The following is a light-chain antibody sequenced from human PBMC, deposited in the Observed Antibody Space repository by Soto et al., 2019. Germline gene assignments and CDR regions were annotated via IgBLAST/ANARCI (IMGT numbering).Light chain of an antibody. V-gene: IGKV3-20*01. CDR2: GAS. Sequence: EIVLTQSPGTLSLSPGERATLSCRASQSVSSSYLAWYQQKPGQAPRLLIYGASSRATGIPDRFSGSGSGTDFTLTISRLEPEDVAVYYCQRYGSSPLVTVGQGTRLEIK. CDR1: QSVSSSY. J-gene: IGKJ5*01. CDR3: QRYGSSPLVT.